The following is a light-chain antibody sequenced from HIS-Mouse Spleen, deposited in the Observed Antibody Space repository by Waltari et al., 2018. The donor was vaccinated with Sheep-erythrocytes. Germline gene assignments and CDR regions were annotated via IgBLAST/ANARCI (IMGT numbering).Light chain of an antibody. J-gene: IGLJ1*01. V-gene: IGLV2-11*01. Sequence: QSALTQPRSVSGSPGQSVTISCTGTSSDVGGYNYVSWYQQHPGKAPKLMIYDVSNRPPWVPDRFSCSKSGNTASLTISGLQAEDEADYYCCSYAGSYNHVCATGTKVTVL. CDR3: CSYAGSYNHV. CDR2: DVS. CDR1: SSDVGGYNY.